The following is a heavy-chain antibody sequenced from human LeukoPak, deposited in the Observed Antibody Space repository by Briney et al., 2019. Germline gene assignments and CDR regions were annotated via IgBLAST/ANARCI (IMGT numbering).Heavy chain of an antibody. Sequence: ESGPGLVKPSGTLSLTCAVSGGSISSNWWSWVRQPPGKGLEWIGEVYHSGSTNYNPSLKSRVTMSVDTSKNQFSLKLSSVTAADTAVYYCARAGSYFLDYWGQGTLVIVSS. J-gene: IGHJ4*02. CDR1: GGSISSNW. V-gene: IGHV4-4*02. D-gene: IGHD1-26*01. CDR2: VYHSGST. CDR3: ARAGSYFLDY.